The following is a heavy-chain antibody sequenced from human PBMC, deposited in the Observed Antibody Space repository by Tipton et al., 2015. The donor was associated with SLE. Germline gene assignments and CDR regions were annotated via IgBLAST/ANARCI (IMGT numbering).Heavy chain of an antibody. J-gene: IGHJ4*02. Sequence: TLSLTCNVSGDSISPYYWSWIRQPPGKGLEWIAYVYYSGITKYNPSLKSRVTISLDTSKKQFSLNLSSVTAADTAVYYCATTSCSGGTCLVDHWGQGTLVTVSS. CDR2: VYYSGIT. CDR3: ATTSCSGGTCLVDH. CDR1: GDSISPYY. D-gene: IGHD2-15*01. V-gene: IGHV4-59*12.